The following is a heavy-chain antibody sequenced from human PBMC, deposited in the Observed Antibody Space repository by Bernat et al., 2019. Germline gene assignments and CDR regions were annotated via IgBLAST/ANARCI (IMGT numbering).Heavy chain of an antibody. CDR1: GYSFTSHW. V-gene: IGHV5-51*03. J-gene: IGHJ4*02. D-gene: IGHD3-22*01. CDR2: IYPGDSDT. CDR3: ARSFPSSGKNQFFFEY. Sequence: EVQLVQSGAEVIRLGESLKISCKASGYSFTSHWIGWVRQMPGRGLEWLGMIYPGDSDTRYSPSFQGQVTISADKSISTAYLRWSSLEASDSAMYFCARSFPSSGKNQFFFEYWGRGTLVTVSS.